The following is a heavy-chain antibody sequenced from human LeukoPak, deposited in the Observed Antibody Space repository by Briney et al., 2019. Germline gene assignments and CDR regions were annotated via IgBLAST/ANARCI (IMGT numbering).Heavy chain of an antibody. D-gene: IGHD3-3*01. CDR1: GFTFSDYY. CDR3: AKETYYDFWSGYMPSLDY. V-gene: IGHV3-23*01. J-gene: IGHJ4*02. Sequence: GGSLRLSCAASGFTFSDYYMSWIRQAPGKGLEWVSAISGSGGSTYYADSVKGRFTISRDNSKNTLYLQMNSLRAEDTAVYYCAKETYYDFWSGYMPSLDYWGQGTLVTVSS. CDR2: ISGSGGST.